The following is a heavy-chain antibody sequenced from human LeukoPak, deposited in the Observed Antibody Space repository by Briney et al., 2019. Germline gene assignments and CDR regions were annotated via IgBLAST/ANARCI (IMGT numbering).Heavy chain of an antibody. CDR2: ISAYNGNT. Sequence: ASVKVSCKASGYTFTSSAISWVRQAPGQGLEWMGWISAYNGNTNYAQKLQGRVTLTTDTSTSTAYMELRSLRSDDTAVYYCARIITATTYHFDYWGQGTLVTVSS. CDR3: ARIITATTYHFDY. J-gene: IGHJ4*02. CDR1: GYTFTSSA. V-gene: IGHV1-18*01. D-gene: IGHD4-17*01.